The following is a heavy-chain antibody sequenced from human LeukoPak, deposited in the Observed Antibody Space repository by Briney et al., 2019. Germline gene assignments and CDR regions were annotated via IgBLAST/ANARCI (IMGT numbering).Heavy chain of an antibody. CDR2: IYPGDSDA. D-gene: IGHD3-10*01. CDR3: ARRRDLYYPFDY. Sequence: KYGESLKISCKGSGYSFTSYWIGWVRQMPGKGLKWMGIIYPGDSDARYSPSFQGQVTISADKSISTAYLQWSSLKASDTAMYYCARRRDLYYPFDYWGQGTLVTVSS. V-gene: IGHV5-51*01. J-gene: IGHJ4*02. CDR1: GYSFTSYW.